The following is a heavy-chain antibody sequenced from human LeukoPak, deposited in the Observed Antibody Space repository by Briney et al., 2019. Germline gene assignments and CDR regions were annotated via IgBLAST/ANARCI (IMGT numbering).Heavy chain of an antibody. CDR2: ISGSGGST. J-gene: IGHJ4*02. V-gene: IGHV3-23*01. CDR1: GFTVSSNS. Sequence: GGSLRLSCTVSGFTVSSNSMSWVRQAPGKGLEWVSAISGSGGSTYYADSVRGRFTISRDNSKSTLSLQMNSLRAEDTAVYYCAKGPDPLRYCSSTSCYDTFEYRGQGTLVTVSS. D-gene: IGHD2-2*01. CDR3: AKGPDPLRYCSSTSCYDTFEY.